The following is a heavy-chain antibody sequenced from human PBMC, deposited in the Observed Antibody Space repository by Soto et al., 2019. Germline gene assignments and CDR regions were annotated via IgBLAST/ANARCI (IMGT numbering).Heavy chain of an antibody. Sequence: GGSLRLSCAASGFTFSSYSMNWVRQAPGKGLEWVSSISSSSSYIYYADSVKGRFTISRDNAKNSLYLQMNSLRAEDTAVYYCATQWLVHYAFDIWGQGTMVTVSS. CDR1: GFTFSSYS. J-gene: IGHJ3*02. CDR3: ATQWLVHYAFDI. CDR2: ISSSSSYI. V-gene: IGHV3-21*01. D-gene: IGHD6-19*01.